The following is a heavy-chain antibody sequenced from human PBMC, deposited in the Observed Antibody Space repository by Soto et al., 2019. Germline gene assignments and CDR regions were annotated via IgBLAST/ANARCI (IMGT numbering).Heavy chain of an antibody. V-gene: IGHV3-48*03. CDR1: GFIFSEYQ. CDR3: VGAPGPMHYAMDA. J-gene: IGHJ6*02. CDR2: IGRGGDPI. Sequence: PGGSLRLSCVVSGFIFSEYQFNWVRQAPGKGLEWVSYIGRGGDPIYDAHSVKGRFTISRDDDKNTLYLEMNSLRVEDTAIYYCVGAPGPMHYAMDAWGQGTTVTVSS.